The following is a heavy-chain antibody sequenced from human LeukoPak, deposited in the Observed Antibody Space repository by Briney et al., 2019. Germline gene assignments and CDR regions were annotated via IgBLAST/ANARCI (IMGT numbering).Heavy chain of an antibody. CDR1: GGSFSGYY. CDR2: INHSGST. CDR3: ARENIEMATAYSDY. J-gene: IGHJ4*02. D-gene: IGHD5-18*01. Sequence: SETLSLTCAVYGGSFSGYYWSWIRQPPGKGLEWIGEINHSGSTNYNPSLKSRVTISVDTSKNQFSLKLSSVTAADTAVYYCARENIEMATAYSDYWGQGTLVTVSS. V-gene: IGHV4-34*01.